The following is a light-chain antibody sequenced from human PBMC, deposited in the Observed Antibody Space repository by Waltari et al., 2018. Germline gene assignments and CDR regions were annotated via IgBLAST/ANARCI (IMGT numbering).Light chain of an antibody. CDR3: SSYAGSNNLV. CDR1: SSDVGGYVS. CDR2: EVD. Sequence: QSALTQPPSASGSPGQSVTISCTGTSSDVGGYVSVPWYQQHPGKAPKVIIYEVDKRPSGVPDRFSGSKAGNTASLTVSGLQADDEADYYCSSYAGSNNLVFGGGTKLTVL. V-gene: IGLV2-8*01. J-gene: IGLJ2*01.